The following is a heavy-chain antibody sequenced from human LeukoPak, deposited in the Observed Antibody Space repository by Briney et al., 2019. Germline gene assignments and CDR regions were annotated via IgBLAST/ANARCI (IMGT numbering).Heavy chain of an antibody. CDR2: IYYSGIT. CDR1: GGSISSGGYY. Sequence: PSETLSLTCTVSGGSISSGGYYWSWIRQHPGMGLEWIGYIYYSGITYYNPSLKSRVTISVDTSKNQFFLKLSSVTAADTAVYYCARDAGCSGGSCYHGLDYFDYWGQGTLVTVSS. D-gene: IGHD2-15*01. J-gene: IGHJ4*02. CDR3: ARDAGCSGGSCYHGLDYFDY. V-gene: IGHV4-31*03.